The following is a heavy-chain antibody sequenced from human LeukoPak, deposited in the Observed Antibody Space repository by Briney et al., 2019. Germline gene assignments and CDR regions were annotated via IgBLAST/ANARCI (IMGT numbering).Heavy chain of an antibody. CDR3: ARDRIGKYSIDY. Sequence: QTGGSLRLSCAASRFTFSTYSMNWVRQAPGKGLEWVAFISDNGLRTYYLESVKGLFTISRDDSKNTLYLQMNSLRVEDTAVYYCARDRIGKYSIDYWGQGTLVTVSS. CDR1: RFTFSTYS. CDR2: ISDNGLRT. J-gene: IGHJ4*02. D-gene: IGHD2-15*01. V-gene: IGHV3-33*08.